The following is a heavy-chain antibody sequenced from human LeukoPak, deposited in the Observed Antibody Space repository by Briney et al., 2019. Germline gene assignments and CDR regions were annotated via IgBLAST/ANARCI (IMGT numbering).Heavy chain of an antibody. J-gene: IGHJ4*02. V-gene: IGHV1-2*02. CDR1: GYTFTGYY. CDR2: INPNSGGT. CDR3: ARAGYYYDSSSGFDY. Sequence: ASVKVSCKASGYTFTGYYMHWVRQAPGQGLEWMGWINPNSGGTNYAQKFQGRVTMTRDTSISTAYMELSRLRSDDTAVYYCARAGYYYDSSSGFDYWGQGTLVTVSS. D-gene: IGHD3-22*01.